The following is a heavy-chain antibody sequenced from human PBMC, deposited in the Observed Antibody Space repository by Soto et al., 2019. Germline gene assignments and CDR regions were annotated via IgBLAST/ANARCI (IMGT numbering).Heavy chain of an antibody. CDR2: ISGSGGST. Sequence: PGGSLRLSCAASGFTFSSYAMSWVRQAPGKGLEWVSAISGSGGSTYYADSVKGRFTISRDNSKNTLYLQMNSLRAEDTAVYYCARGVYYDYIWGSYRHNPYYFDYWGQGTLVTVSS. CDR1: GFTFSSYA. D-gene: IGHD3-16*02. V-gene: IGHV3-23*01. CDR3: ARGVYYDYIWGSYRHNPYYFDY. J-gene: IGHJ4*02.